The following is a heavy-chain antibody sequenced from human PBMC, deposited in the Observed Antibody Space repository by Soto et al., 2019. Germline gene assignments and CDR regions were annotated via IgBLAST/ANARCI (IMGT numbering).Heavy chain of an antibody. J-gene: IGHJ5*02. CDR3: AIGYDILTGYYGSWFDP. V-gene: IGHV3-48*01. D-gene: IGHD3-9*01. CDR2: ISSSSSTI. Sequence: PGGSLRLSCAASGFTFSSYSMNWVRQAPGKGLEWVSYISSSSSTIYYADSVKGRFTISRDNAKNSLYLQMNSLRAEDTAVYYCAIGYDILTGYYGSWFDPWGQGTLVTSPQ. CDR1: GFTFSSYS.